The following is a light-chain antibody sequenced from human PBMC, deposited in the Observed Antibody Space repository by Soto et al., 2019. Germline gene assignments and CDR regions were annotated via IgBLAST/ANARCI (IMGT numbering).Light chain of an antibody. CDR2: GAS. V-gene: IGKV1-5*01. J-gene: IGKJ1*01. CDR3: QQYNGYSPWT. Sequence: DIQMTQSPSSLSASVGDRVTITCRASQSISSWLAWYQQKPGKAPKLLIYGASSLESGVPSRFSGSGSGTEFTLTISSPQPDDFATYYCQQYNGYSPWTFGQGTKVEVK. CDR1: QSISSW.